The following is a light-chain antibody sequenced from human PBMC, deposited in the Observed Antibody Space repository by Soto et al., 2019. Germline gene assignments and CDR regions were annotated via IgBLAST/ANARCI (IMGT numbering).Light chain of an antibody. CDR3: QQYDSSPIT. CDR1: QSVSRR. Sequence: EVFFTQSPGTLSLSPGGSATLSCRASQSVSRRLAWYQQRPGQAPRLLMYGASSRDTGIPDRFSGSGSGTDFTLTISRLEPEDFAVYYCQQYDSSPITFGQGTRLEIK. CDR2: GAS. V-gene: IGKV3-20*01. J-gene: IGKJ5*01.